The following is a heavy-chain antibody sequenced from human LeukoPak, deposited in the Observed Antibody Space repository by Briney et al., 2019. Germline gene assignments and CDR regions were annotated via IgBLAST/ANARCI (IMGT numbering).Heavy chain of an antibody. CDR2: FDPEDGET. V-gene: IGHV1-24*01. Sequence: ASVKVSCKVSGYTLTELSMHWVRQAPGKGLEWMGGFDPEDGETIYAQKFQGRVTMTEDTSTDTDYMELSSLRSEDTAVYYCATSEGPGIAVAGYNWFDPWGQGTLVTVSS. D-gene: IGHD6-19*01. CDR3: ATSEGPGIAVAGYNWFDP. CDR1: GYTLTELS. J-gene: IGHJ5*02.